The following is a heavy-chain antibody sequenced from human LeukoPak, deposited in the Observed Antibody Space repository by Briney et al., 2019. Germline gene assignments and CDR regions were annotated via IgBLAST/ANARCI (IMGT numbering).Heavy chain of an antibody. CDR2: IYTGGNT. D-gene: IGHD6-19*01. Sequence: GGSLRLSCAVSGFTVSSTYMNWVRQAPGKGLEWVSVIYTGGNTYYADSVKGRFTLSRDNSKNTLYLQMNSLRAEDTAVYFCARTGQSSGWSAFDNWGQGTLVTVSS. CDR3: ARTGQSSGWSAFDN. CDR1: GFTVSSTY. J-gene: IGHJ4*02. V-gene: IGHV3-53*01.